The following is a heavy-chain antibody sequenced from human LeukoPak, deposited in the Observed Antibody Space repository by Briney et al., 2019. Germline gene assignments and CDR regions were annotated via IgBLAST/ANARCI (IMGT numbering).Heavy chain of an antibody. V-gene: IGHV3-30*02. J-gene: IGHJ5*02. CDR2: IRYDGSNK. D-gene: IGHD3-9*01. CDR1: GFTFSSYG. CDR3: ARDHTFDFDWSLPT. Sequence: PGGSLRLSCAASGFTFSSYGMHWVRQAPGKGLEWVVFIRYDGSNKYYADSVKGRFTISRDNSKNTLYLQMNSLRAEDTAVYYCARDHTFDFDWSLPTWGQGTLVTVSS.